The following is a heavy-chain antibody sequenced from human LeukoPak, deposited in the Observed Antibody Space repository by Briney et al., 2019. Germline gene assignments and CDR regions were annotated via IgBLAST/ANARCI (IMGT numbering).Heavy chain of an antibody. CDR2: INPSGGST. J-gene: IGHJ5*02. CDR3: ARSYAREWLVPGNWFDP. D-gene: IGHD6-19*01. Sequence: ASVKVSCKASGYTFTSYYMHWVRQAPGQGLEWMGIINPSGGSTSCAQKFQGRVTMTRDTSTSTVYMELSSLRSEDTAVYYCARSYAREWLVPGNWFDPWGQGTLVTVSS. V-gene: IGHV1-46*01. CDR1: GYTFTSYY.